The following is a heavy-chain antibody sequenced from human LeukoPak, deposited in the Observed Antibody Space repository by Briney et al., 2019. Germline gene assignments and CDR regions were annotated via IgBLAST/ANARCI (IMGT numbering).Heavy chain of an antibody. V-gene: IGHV3-30*02. CDR2: IHYDGTNK. CDR1: GFIFNSFG. CDR3: AKNNRGLPARPAFYL. J-gene: IGHJ5*02. D-gene: IGHD3-3*02. Sequence: GGSLRLSCAASGFIFNSFGMHWVRQAPGKGLEWVAFIHYDGTNKYYTDSVRGRFTISRDNSENTLYLQMSSLRPEDTAIYYCAKNNRGLPARPAFYLWGQGTLVTVSS.